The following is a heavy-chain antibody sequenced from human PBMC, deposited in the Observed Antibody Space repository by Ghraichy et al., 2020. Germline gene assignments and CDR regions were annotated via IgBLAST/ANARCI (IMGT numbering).Heavy chain of an antibody. V-gene: IGHV3-23*01. Sequence: ETLSLTCAASGFTFSSYAMSWVRQAPGKGLEWVSAISGSGGSTYYADSVKGRFTISRDNSKNTLYLQMNSLRAEDTAVYYCAKDIGAREPNYYFDYWGQGTLVTVSS. J-gene: IGHJ4*02. CDR3: AKDIGAREPNYYFDY. CDR2: ISGSGGST. CDR1: GFTFSSYA. D-gene: IGHD5-12*01.